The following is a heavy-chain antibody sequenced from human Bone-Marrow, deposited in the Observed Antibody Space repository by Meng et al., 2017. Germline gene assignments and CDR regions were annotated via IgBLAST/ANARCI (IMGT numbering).Heavy chain of an antibody. V-gene: IGHV1-8*03. CDR2: MNPNSGNT. D-gene: IGHD6-19*01. CDR1: GYTFTSYD. J-gene: IGHJ4*02. Sequence: ASVKVSCKASGYTFTSYDINWVRQATGQGLEWMGWMNPNSGNTGYAQKFQGRVTITRNTSISTAYMELSSLRSEDTAVYYCAFQYSSGWPPPDFDYWGQGTLVTVSS. CDR3: AFQYSSGWPPPDFDY.